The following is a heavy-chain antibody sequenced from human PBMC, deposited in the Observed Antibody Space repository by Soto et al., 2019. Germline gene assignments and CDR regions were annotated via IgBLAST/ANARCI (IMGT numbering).Heavy chain of an antibody. CDR3: AKEAGWYDLHYYHGMDV. V-gene: IGHV3-43D*04. Sequence: PGGSLRLSCAASGFTFDDYAMHWVRQAPGKGLEWVSLISWDGGSTYYADSVKGRFTISRDNSKNSLYLQMNSLRAEDTALYYRAKEAGWYDLHYYHGMDVWGQGTTVTVSS. J-gene: IGHJ6*02. CDR2: ISWDGGST. D-gene: IGHD6-19*01. CDR1: GFTFDDYA.